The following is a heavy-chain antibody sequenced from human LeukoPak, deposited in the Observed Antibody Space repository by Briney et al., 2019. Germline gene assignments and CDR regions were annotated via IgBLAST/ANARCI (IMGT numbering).Heavy chain of an antibody. D-gene: IGHD5-12*01. CDR2: INHSGST. CDR3: ARDRDYEGWFDP. CDR1: GGSFSGYY. Sequence: PSETLSLTCAVYGGSFSGYYWSWIRQPPGKGLEWIGEINHSGSTNYNPSLKSRVTISVDTSKNQFSLKLSSVTAADTAVYYCARDRDYEGWFDPWGQGTLVTVSS. J-gene: IGHJ5*02. V-gene: IGHV4-34*01.